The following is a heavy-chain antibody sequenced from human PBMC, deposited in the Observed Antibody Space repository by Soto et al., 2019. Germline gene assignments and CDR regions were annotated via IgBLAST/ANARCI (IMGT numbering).Heavy chain of an antibody. CDR1: GYTLTELS. V-gene: IGHV1-24*01. CDR2: FDPEDGET. J-gene: IGHJ4*02. Sequence: QVQLVQSGAEVKKPGASVKVSCKVSGYTLTELSMHWVRQAPGKALEWMGGFDPEDGETIYAQKFQGRVTMTEDTATATAYMELSSLRSEDTAVDYCATGPYGGNFDTDSWGQGTLVTVSS. CDR3: ATGPYGGNFDTDS. D-gene: IGHD4-17*01.